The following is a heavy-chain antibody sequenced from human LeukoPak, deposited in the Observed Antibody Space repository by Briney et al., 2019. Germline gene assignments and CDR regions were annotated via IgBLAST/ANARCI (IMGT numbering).Heavy chain of an antibody. CDR1: GFTFSVYA. CDR3: AKESVLVAGNVNWFDP. CDR2: IGGSGGST. D-gene: IGHD6-19*01. V-gene: IGHV3-23*01. J-gene: IGHJ5*02. Sequence: PGGSLRLSCATSGFTFSVYAMSWVRQAPGKGLEWVSTIGGSGGSTFYADSVKGRFTISRDNSKNTMYLQMNNMREKDTAVYYCAKESVLVAGNVNWFDPWGQGTLVTVSS.